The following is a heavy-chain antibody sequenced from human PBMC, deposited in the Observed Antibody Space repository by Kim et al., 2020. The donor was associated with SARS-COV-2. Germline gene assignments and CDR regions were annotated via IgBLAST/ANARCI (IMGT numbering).Heavy chain of an antibody. Sequence: GGSLRLSCAASGFTFSSYGMHWVRQAPGKGLEWVAVIWYDGSNKYYADSVKGRFTISRDNSKNTLYLQMNSLRAEDTAVYYCARPVWFGESHDAFDTWGQGTMVTVSS. V-gene: IGHV3-33*01. CDR2: IWYDGSNK. CDR1: GFTFSSYG. CDR3: ARPVWFGESHDAFDT. J-gene: IGHJ3*02. D-gene: IGHD3-10*01.